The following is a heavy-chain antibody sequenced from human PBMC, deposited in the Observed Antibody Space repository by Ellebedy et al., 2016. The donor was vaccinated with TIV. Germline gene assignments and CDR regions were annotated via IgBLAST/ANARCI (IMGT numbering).Heavy chain of an antibody. V-gene: IGHV4-59*01. CDR3: ARHPGSSGYYDTRPYYYGMDV. CDR2: IYYSGST. CDR1: GGSISSYY. J-gene: IGHJ6*02. Sequence: SETLSLXCTVSGGSISSYYWSWIRQPPGKGLEWIGYIYYSGSTNYNPSLKSRVTISVDTSKNQFSLKLSSVTAADTAVYYCARHPGSSGYYDTRPYYYGMDVWGQGTTVTVSS. D-gene: IGHD3-22*01.